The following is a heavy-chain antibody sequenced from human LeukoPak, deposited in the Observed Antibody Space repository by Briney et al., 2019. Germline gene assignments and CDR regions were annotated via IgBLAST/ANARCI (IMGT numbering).Heavy chain of an antibody. CDR2: ISYDGGNK. CDR3: ATYCSSTSCLDY. D-gene: IGHD2-2*01. J-gene: IGHJ4*02. Sequence: GGSLRLPCAASGFTFSSYGMHWVRQAPGKGLEWVAVISYDGGNKYYADSVKGRFTISRDNSKNTLYLQMNSLRAEDTAVYYCATYCSSTSCLDYWGQGTLVTVSS. CDR1: GFTFSSYG. V-gene: IGHV3-30*03.